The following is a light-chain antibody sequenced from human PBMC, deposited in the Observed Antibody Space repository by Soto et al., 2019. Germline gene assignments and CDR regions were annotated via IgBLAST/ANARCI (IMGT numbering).Light chain of an antibody. Sequence: QSALTQSRSVSGSPGQSVTISCTGTSGDVGYYNYVSWYQQHPGKAPKLMIYDVSKRPSGVPARFSGSKSGNTASLTIAGLRAEDEAQYFCSSYAGTSSVVLFGGGTKLTVL. CDR1: SGDVGYYNY. CDR2: DVS. CDR3: SSYAGTSSVVL. J-gene: IGLJ2*01. V-gene: IGLV2-11*01.